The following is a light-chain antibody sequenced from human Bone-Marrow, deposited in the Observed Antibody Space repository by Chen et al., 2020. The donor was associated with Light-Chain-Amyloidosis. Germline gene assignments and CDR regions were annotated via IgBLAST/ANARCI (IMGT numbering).Light chain of an antibody. J-gene: IGLJ3*02. Sequence: QSALTQPPSASGSPGQSVTISCTGTSSDVGGHTYVSWYQQHPGKAPKLMIYEVTKRPSGVPDRFSGSKSGNTASLTVSGLHTEDEAAYYCSSYAGRNNLVFGGGTKLTVV. V-gene: IGLV2-8*01. CDR2: EVT. CDR1: SSDVGGHTY. CDR3: SSYAGRNNLV.